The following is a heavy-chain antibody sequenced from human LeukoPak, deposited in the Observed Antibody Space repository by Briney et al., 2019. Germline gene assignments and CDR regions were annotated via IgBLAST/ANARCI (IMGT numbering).Heavy chain of an antibody. CDR1: GGSFSGYY. CDR2: INHSGST. V-gene: IGHV4-34*01. J-gene: IGHJ4*02. CDR3: ARVIGGYSYGHLDY. Sequence: SETLSLTCAVYGGSFSGYYWSWIRQPPGKGLEWIGEINHSGSTNYNPSLKSRVTISVDTSKNQFSLKLSSVTAADTAVYYCARVIGGYSYGHLDYWCQGTLVTVSS. D-gene: IGHD5-18*01.